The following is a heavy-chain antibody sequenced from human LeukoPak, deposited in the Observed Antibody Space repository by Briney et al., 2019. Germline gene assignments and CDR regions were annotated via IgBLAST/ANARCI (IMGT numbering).Heavy chain of an antibody. J-gene: IGHJ1*01. D-gene: IGHD3-22*01. CDR1: GGTFSSYA. Sequence: ASVKVSCKASGGTFSSYAINWVRQAPGQGLEWMGRIIPILGITNYAQKFQGRVTITADRSTSTAYMELSSLRSEDAAVYYCARVSYYDSSGYPEYFHHWGQGTLITGSS. CDR2: IIPILGIT. V-gene: IGHV1-69*04. CDR3: ARVSYYDSSGYPEYFHH.